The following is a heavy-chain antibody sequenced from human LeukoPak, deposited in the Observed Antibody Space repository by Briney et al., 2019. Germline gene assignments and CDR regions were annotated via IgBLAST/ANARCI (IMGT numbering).Heavy chain of an antibody. CDR1: GLPLSSYW. D-gene: IGHD1-14*01. CDR2: INTDGTAT. Sequence: PGGSLRLSCAASGLPLSSYWMHWVRQAQGKGLVWVSHINTDGTATTYADSVKGRFTISRDNAKNTLYLQMNSLRAEDTAVYYCVRDSNLSFDYWGQGALVTVSS. CDR3: VRDSNLSFDY. J-gene: IGHJ4*02. V-gene: IGHV3-74*01.